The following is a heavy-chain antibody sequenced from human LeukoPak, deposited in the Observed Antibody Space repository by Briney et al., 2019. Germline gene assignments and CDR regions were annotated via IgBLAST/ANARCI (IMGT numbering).Heavy chain of an antibody. D-gene: IGHD2-15*01. CDR3: ARESCGASCYPVH. CDR2: IYSGGST. CDR1: GFTVSRNY. Sequence: GGSLRLSCAASGFTVSRNYMTWVRQAPGKGLEWVSVIYSGGSTYYADSVKGRFTISRDNSKNTLYLQMNSLRAEDTAIYYCARESCGASCYPVHWGQGALVTVSS. J-gene: IGHJ4*02. V-gene: IGHV3-66*02.